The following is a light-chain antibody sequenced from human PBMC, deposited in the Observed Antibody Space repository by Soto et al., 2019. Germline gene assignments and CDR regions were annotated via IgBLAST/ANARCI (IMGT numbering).Light chain of an antibody. CDR3: QQYGSSSWT. J-gene: IGKJ1*01. Sequence: EIVLTQSPGTLSLSPGEIATLSFSASQSVSSSYLAWYQQQPGQAPRLLIYGASSRATGIPDRFSGSGSGTDFTLTISRLGPEDFAVYYCQQYGSSSWTFGQGTKVDIK. CDR2: GAS. CDR1: QSVSSSY. V-gene: IGKV3-20*01.